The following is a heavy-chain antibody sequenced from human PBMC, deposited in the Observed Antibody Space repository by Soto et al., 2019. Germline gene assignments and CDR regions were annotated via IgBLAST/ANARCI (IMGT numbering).Heavy chain of an antibody. CDR3: ARDSSQVGSSSGVVETDY. CDR2: IYSGGST. V-gene: IGHV3-53*01. J-gene: IGHJ4*02. D-gene: IGHD6-6*01. CDR1: GFTVSSNY. Sequence: PGGSLRLSCAASGFTVSSNYMSWVRQAPGKGLEWVSVIYSGGSTYYADSVKGRFTISRDNAKNSLYLQMNSLRAEDTAVYFCARDSSQVGSSSGVVETDYWGQGTQVTVSS.